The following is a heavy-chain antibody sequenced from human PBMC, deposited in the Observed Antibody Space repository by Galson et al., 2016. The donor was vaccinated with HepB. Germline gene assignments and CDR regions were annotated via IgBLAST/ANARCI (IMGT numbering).Heavy chain of an antibody. CDR3: AREPPAARKDLDY. V-gene: IGHV1-3*01. Sequence: QSGAEVKRPGASVKVSCKASGYTFTSYTMHWVRQPPGQRLEWMGWINVGNGNTRISQKFRGRVTLTRDTSASTAYMELGSLRSEDTAVYYCAREPPAARKDLDYWGQGTLVTVSS. D-gene: IGHD6-6*01. CDR1: GYTFTSYT. J-gene: IGHJ4*02. CDR2: INVGNGNT.